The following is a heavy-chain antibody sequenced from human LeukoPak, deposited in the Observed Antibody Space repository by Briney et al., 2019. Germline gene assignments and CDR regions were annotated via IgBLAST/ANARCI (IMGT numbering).Heavy chain of an antibody. J-gene: IGHJ6*02. Sequence: SWIRQHPGKGLEWVANMKPDGSERYYVDSVKGRFTVSRDNAKNSLYFQMNSLRAEDTAVYYCARERIVGAASTRYYGMDVWGQGTTVTVSS. CDR2: MKPDGSER. CDR3: ARERIVGAASTRYYGMDV. V-gene: IGHV3-7*03. D-gene: IGHD1-26*01.